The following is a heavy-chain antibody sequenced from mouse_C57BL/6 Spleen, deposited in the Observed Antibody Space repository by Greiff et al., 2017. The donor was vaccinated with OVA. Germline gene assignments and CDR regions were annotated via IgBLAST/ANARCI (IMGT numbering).Heavy chain of an antibody. D-gene: IGHD2-4*01. CDR1: GYTFTSYW. CDR2: IHPNSGST. J-gene: IGHJ3*01. Sequence: QVQLQQPGAELVKPGASVKLSCKASGYTFTSYWMHWVKQRPGQGLEWIGMIHPNSGSTNYNEKFKSKATLTVDKSSSTAYMQLSSLTSEDSAVYYCARRPHYYDYDEFAYWGKGTLVTVSA. CDR3: ARRPHYYDYDEFAY. V-gene: IGHV1-64*01.